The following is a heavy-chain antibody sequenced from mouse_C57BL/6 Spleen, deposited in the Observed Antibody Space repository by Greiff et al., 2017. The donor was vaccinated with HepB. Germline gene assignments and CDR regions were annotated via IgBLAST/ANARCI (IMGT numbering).Heavy chain of an antibody. Sequence: VKLMESGAELARPGASVKLSCKASGYTFTSYGISWVKQRTGQGLEWIGEIYPRSGNTNYNEKFKGKATLTADKSSSTAYMKLRSLTSEDSAVYFFAREEGYYFDYWGQGTTLTVSS. CDR1: GYTFTSYG. V-gene: IGHV1-81*01. CDR2: IYPRSGNT. CDR3: AREEGYYFDY. J-gene: IGHJ2*01.